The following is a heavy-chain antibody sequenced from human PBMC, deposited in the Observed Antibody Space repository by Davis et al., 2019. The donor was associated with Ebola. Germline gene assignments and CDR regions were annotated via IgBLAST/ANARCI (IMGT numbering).Heavy chain of an antibody. CDR1: GYTFTSKG. CDR3: ARMRTEAVNWFDP. V-gene: IGHV1-18*01. Sequence: ASVKVSCKASGYTFTSKGVSWVRQAPGQGLEWMGWINPYNGNTNYAQKFKGRVTMTTDTSTSTAHMEVRSLRSDDTAVYYCARMRTEAVNWFDPWGQGTLVTVSS. J-gene: IGHJ5*02. CDR2: INPYNGNT. D-gene: IGHD6-19*01.